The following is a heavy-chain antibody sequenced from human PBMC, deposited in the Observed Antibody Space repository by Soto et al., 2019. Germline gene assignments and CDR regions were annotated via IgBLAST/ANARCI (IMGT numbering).Heavy chain of an antibody. V-gene: IGHV3-74*01. Sequence: EVQLVESGGGLVQPGGSLRLSCAASGFTFSKSCMHWVRQAPGKGLVWVSRMNGEGSSTTYADSVEGRFSISRDNARSRLYLQMTSLTAEDPAASYCARGGDFWSGSMAVWGQGTTVTVSS. CDR3: ARGGDFWSGSMAV. CDR2: MNGEGSST. CDR1: GFTFSKSC. J-gene: IGHJ6*01. D-gene: IGHD3-3*01.